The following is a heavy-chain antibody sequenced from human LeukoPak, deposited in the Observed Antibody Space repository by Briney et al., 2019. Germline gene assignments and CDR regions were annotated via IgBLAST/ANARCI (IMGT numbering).Heavy chain of an antibody. D-gene: IGHD5-18*01. CDR2: IYYTGNT. CDR1: DGSISSYY. V-gene: IGHV4-59*08. Sequence: SETLSLTCTVSDGSISSYYWSWIRQPLGKGLEWIGYIYYTGNTNYNPSLKSRVTMSVDTSKNQFSLKLSSVTAADTAVYYCARGYTGYYYFYGMDVWGQGTTVTVSS. J-gene: IGHJ6*02. CDR3: ARGYTGYYYFYGMDV.